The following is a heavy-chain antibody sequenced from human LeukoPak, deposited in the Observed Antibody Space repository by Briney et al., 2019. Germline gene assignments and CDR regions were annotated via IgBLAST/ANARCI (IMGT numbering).Heavy chain of an antibody. D-gene: IGHD6-25*01. J-gene: IGHJ3*02. CDR3: AKQGRIAASKAYVDDAFDI. Sequence: PGGSLRLSCAASGFTFSSYGMHWVRQAPGKGLEWVAFIRYDGSNKYYADSVKGPFTISRDNSKNPLYLQMNSLRAEDTAVYYCAKQGRIAASKAYVDDAFDIWGQGTMVTVSS. CDR1: GFTFSSYG. V-gene: IGHV3-30*02. CDR2: IRYDGSNK.